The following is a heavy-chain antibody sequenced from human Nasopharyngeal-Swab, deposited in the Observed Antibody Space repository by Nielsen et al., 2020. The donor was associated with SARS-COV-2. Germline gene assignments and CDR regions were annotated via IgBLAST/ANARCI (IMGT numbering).Heavy chain of an antibody. V-gene: IGHV1-2*04. J-gene: IGHJ6*02. Sequence: ASVKVSCKASVYTFTGYYMHWVRQAPGQGLEWMGWINPNSGGTNYAQKFQGWVTMTRDTSISTAYMEPSRLRSDDTAVYYCARERRIVATILSDYYYGMDVWGQGTTVTVSS. CDR2: INPNSGGT. D-gene: IGHD5-12*01. CDR3: ARERRIVATILSDYYYGMDV. CDR1: VYTFTGYY.